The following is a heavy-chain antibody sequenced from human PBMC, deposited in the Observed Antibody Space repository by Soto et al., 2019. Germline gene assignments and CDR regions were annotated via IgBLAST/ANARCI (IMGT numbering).Heavy chain of an antibody. J-gene: IGHJ4*02. CDR1: GYTLTELS. CDR2: FDPEDGET. V-gene: IGHV1-24*01. CDR3: ATILDYDILTGTRIDY. Sequence: ASVKVSCKVSGYTLTELSMHWVRQAPGKGLEWMGGFDPEDGETIYAQKFQGRVTMTEDTSTDTAYMELSSLRSEDTAVYYCATILDYDILTGTRIDYPGQATLVSVSS. D-gene: IGHD3-9*01.